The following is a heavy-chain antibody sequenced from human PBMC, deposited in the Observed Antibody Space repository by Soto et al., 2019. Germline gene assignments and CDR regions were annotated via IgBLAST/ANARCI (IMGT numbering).Heavy chain of an antibody. CDR3: ARDPLASLEGY. CDR1: GFTVSSNY. V-gene: IGHV3-53*01. D-gene: IGHD6-6*01. CDR2: IYSGGST. J-gene: IGHJ4*02. Sequence: GGSLRLSCAASGFTVSSNYMSWVRQAPGKGLEWVSVIYSGGSTYYADSVKGRFTISRDNSKNTLYLQMNSLRAEDTAVYYCARDPLASLEGYWGQGTLVTVSS.